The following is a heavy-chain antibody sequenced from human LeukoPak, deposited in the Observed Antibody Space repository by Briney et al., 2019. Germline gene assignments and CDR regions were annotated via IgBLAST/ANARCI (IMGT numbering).Heavy chain of an antibody. D-gene: IGHD1-26*01. J-gene: IGHJ3*02. CDR3: ARDLKIRYSGSYPWAFDI. CDR2: IYHSGST. V-gene: IGHV4-30-2*01. CDR1: GGSISSGGYY. Sequence: SSETLSLTCTVSGGSISSGGYYWSWIRQPPGKCLEWIGYIYHSGSTYYNPSLKSRVTILVDRSKNQFSLKLSSVTAADTAVYYCARDLKIRYSGSYPWAFDIWGQGTMVTVSS.